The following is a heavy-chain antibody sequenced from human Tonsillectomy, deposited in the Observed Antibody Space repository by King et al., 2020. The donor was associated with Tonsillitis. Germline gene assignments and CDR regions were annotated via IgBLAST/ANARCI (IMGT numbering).Heavy chain of an antibody. V-gene: IGHV3-69-1*01. Sequence: VQLVESGGGLVKPGGSLRLSCATSGFRFGDHDINWGRQAPGKGLDSVKGRFTISRDNAKSALYLQMNSLRAEDTAVYYCARDKGAGYYDSGRGAFDVWGQGTMVTVSS. CDR3: ARDKGAGYYDSGRGAFDV. D-gene: IGHD3-22*01. J-gene: IGHJ3*01. CDR1: GFRFGDHD.